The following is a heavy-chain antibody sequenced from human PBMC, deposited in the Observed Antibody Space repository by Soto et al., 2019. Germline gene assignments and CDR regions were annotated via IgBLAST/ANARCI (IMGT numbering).Heavy chain of an antibody. V-gene: IGHV3-7*01. CDR2: IKQDGSEK. J-gene: IGHJ6*03. CDR1: GFTFSSYW. Sequence: GGSLRLSCAASGFTFSSYWMSWVRQAPGKGLEWVANIKQDGSEKYYVDSVKGRFTISRDNAKNSLYLQMNSLRAEDTAVYYCARDSSDERVEYYYYYYYMDVWGKGTTVTVSS. CDR3: ARDSSDERVEYYYYYYYMDV.